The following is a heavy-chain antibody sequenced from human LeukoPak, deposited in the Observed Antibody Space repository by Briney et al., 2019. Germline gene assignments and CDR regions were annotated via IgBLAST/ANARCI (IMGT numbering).Heavy chain of an antibody. CDR2: IYSGGST. V-gene: IGHV3-66*01. CDR1: GFTFSSYS. J-gene: IGHJ4*02. Sequence: GGSLRLSCAASGFTFSSYSMNWVRQAPGKGLEWVSLIYSGGSTYYADSVKGRFTISRDNSKNTLYLQMNSLRAEDTAGDYCARGPIGYHNTGGQGTLVTVSS. D-gene: IGHD5-12*01. CDR3: ARGPIGYHNT.